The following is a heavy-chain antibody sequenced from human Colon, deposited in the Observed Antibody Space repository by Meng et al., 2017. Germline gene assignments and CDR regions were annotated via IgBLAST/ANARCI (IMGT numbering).Heavy chain of an antibody. Sequence: QLQEPGPGLVKPFHTLSLTCNVSGLSIGTTGDYWTWIRQRPGKGLEWIGYIYYSGSTYYNPSLKSRVTISVDTSKNQFSLKLSSVTAADTAVYYCARGPTTYFDYWGQGTLVTVSS. CDR1: GLSIGTTGDY. CDR2: IYYSGST. CDR3: ARGPTTYFDY. D-gene: IGHD4-17*01. J-gene: IGHJ4*02. V-gene: IGHV4-30-4*08.